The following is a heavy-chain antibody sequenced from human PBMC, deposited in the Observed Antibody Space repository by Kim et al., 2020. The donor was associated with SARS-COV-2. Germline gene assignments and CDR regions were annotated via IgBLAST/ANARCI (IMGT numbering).Heavy chain of an antibody. CDR3: ARDLEYSSGLYYYYYYGMDV. Sequence: SQTLSLTCAISGDSVSSNSAAWNWIRQSPSRGLEWLGRTYYRSKWYNDYAVSVKSRITINPDTSKNQFSLQLNSVTPEDTAVYYCARDLEYSSGLYYYYYYGMDVWGQGTTVTVSS. V-gene: IGHV6-1*01. J-gene: IGHJ6*02. CDR2: TYYRSKWYN. CDR1: GDSVSSNSAA. D-gene: IGHD6-19*01.